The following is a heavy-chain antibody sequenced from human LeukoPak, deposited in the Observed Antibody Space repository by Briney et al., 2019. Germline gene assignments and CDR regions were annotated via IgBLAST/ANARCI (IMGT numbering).Heavy chain of an antibody. V-gene: IGHV3-9*01. Sequence: GGSLRLSCAAAGFTFDDYAMHWVRHAPGKGLEWVSGISWNSGSIAYADSVKGRFTISRDNAKNSLYLQMNSLGAEDTAFYSCAKAVDRDGSNLRPYYFDYWGQGTLVTVSS. D-gene: IGHD5-24*01. J-gene: IGHJ4*02. CDR2: ISWNSGSI. CDR1: GFTFDDYA. CDR3: AKAVDRDGSNLRPYYFDY.